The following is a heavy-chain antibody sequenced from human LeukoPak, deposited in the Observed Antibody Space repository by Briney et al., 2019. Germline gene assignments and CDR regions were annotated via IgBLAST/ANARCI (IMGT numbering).Heavy chain of an antibody. CDR1: GFSFRSYW. Sequence: PGGSLRLSCAACGFSFRSYWMQWVRQAPGKGLEWVSAISGSGGSTYYADSVKGRFTISRDNSKNTLYLQMNSLRAEDTAVYYCAKSSSYNYGYYFDYWGQGTLVTVSS. D-gene: IGHD5-18*01. CDR3: AKSSSYNYGYYFDY. CDR2: ISGSGGST. V-gene: IGHV3-23*01. J-gene: IGHJ4*02.